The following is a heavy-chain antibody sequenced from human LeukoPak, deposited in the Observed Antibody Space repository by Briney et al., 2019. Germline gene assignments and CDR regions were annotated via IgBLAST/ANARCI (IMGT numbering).Heavy chain of an antibody. J-gene: IGHJ5*02. CDR3: ARAIRSDTWFDP. Sequence: ASVKVSCKASRYTFTGYYMHWVRQAPGQGLEWMGWINPNSGGTNYAQKFQGRVTMTRDTSISTAYMELSRLRSDDTAVYYCARAIRSDTWFDPWGQGTLVTVSS. CDR2: INPNSGGT. D-gene: IGHD5-18*01. V-gene: IGHV1-2*02. CDR1: RYTFTGYY.